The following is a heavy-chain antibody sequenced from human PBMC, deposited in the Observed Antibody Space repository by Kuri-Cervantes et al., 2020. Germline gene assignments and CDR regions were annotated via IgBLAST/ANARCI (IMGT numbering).Heavy chain of an antibody. CDR1: GFTFSSYA. Sequence: GGSLRLSCAASGFTFSSYAMHWVRQAPGKGLEWVAVISYDGSNKYYADSVKGRFTISRDNSKNTLYQQMNSLRAEDTAVYYCAKQTEWELGYGLDVWGQGTTVTVSS. V-gene: IGHV3-30*01. D-gene: IGHD1-26*01. J-gene: IGHJ6*02. CDR2: ISYDGSNK. CDR3: AKQTEWELGYGLDV.